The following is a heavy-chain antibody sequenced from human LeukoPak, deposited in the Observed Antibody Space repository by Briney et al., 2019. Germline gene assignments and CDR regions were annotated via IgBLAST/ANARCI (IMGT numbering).Heavy chain of an antibody. J-gene: IGHJ4*02. CDR1: GFTFSSYG. CDR2: IRYDGSNK. V-gene: IGHV3-30*02. Sequence: GGSLRLSCAASGFTFSSYGMHWVRQAPGKGLEWVAFIRYDGSNKYYADSGKGRFTISRDNAKNSLYLQMNSLRAEDTAVYYCARRSIAVAGPFDYWGQGTLVTVSS. CDR3: ARRSIAVAGPFDY. D-gene: IGHD6-19*01.